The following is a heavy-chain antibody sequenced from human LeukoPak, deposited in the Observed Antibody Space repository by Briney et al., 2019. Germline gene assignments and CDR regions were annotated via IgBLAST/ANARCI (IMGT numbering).Heavy chain of an antibody. J-gene: IGHJ4*02. Sequence: GGSLTLSCAASGFSFSNYAMNWVRQAPGKGLEWVSTIHSSGGDTYYADSVKGRFTISRDSSKNTLYLQMNSLRAEDTALYYCAKVRSRFFDYWGQGTLVTVSS. D-gene: IGHD3-3*01. CDR2: IHSSGGDT. V-gene: IGHV3-23*01. CDR1: GFSFSNYA. CDR3: AKVRSRFFDY.